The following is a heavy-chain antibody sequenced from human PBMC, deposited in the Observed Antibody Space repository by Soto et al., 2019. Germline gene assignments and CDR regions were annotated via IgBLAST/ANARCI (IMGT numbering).Heavy chain of an antibody. CDR1: GYTFTSYG. CDR2: SSAYNGNT. CDR3: ARDNTRGYGDYFNYYYYYGMDV. V-gene: IGHV1-18*01. D-gene: IGHD4-17*01. J-gene: IGHJ6*02. Sequence: ASVKVSCKASGYTFTSYGISWVRQAPGQGLEWMGWSSAYNGNTNYAQKLQGRVTMTTDTSTSTAYMELRSLRSDDTAVYYCARDNTRGYGDYFNYYYYYGMDVWGQGTTVTVSS.